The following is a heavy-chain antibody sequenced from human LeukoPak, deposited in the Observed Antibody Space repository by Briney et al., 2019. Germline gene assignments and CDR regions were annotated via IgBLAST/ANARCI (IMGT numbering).Heavy chain of an antibody. CDR1: GYTFTSYA. V-gene: IGHV1-18*01. CDR3: ARNSLGFSY. Sequence: ASVKVSCKASGYTFTSYAITWVRQAPGQGLEWMGWISSYNGNTNYAQKLQGRVTLTRDTSISTAYMEVSSLTSEDTAVYYCARNSLGFSYWGQGTLVTVSS. CDR2: ISSYNGNT. D-gene: IGHD3-16*01. J-gene: IGHJ4*02.